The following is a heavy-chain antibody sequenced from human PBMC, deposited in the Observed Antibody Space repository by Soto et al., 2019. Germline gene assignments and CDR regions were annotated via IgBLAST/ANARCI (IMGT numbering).Heavy chain of an antibody. Sequence: ASVKVSCKASGYTVTSYYMHWVRQAPGQGLEWMGIINPSGGSTSYAQKFQGRVTMTRDTSTSTVYMELSSLRSEDTAVYYCARDQSGITMVRGVIGYYYYGMDVWGQGTTVTVSS. V-gene: IGHV1-46*01. CDR2: INPSGGST. J-gene: IGHJ6*02. CDR3: ARDQSGITMVRGVIGYYYYGMDV. D-gene: IGHD3-10*01. CDR1: GYTVTSYY.